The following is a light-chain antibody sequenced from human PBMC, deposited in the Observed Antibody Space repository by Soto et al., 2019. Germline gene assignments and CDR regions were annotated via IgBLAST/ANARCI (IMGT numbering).Light chain of an antibody. CDR2: AAS. CDR3: LQHNSYPRT. Sequence: DIQMTQSPSSLSASVGDRVTITCRARQGIRNDLGWYQHKPGKAPKRLIYAASSLQSGVPSRFSGSGSGTEITLTISSLQPEDFATYYCLQHNSYPRTFGQGTKLESK. CDR1: QGIRND. V-gene: IGKV1-17*01. J-gene: IGKJ2*01.